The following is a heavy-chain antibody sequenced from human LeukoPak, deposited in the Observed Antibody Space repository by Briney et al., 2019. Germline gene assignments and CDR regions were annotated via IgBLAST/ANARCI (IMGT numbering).Heavy chain of an antibody. CDR3: ARGRYNWNDAHGDAFDI. D-gene: IGHD1-1*01. J-gene: IGHJ3*02. CDR1: GYTFTSYY. CDR2: INPSGGST. V-gene: IGHV1-46*01. Sequence: GASVKVSCKASGYTFTSYYMHWVRQAPGQGLEWMGIINPSGGSTSYAQKFQGRVTMTRDMSTSTVYMELSSLRSEDTAVYYCARGRYNWNDAHGDAFDIWGQGTMVTVSS.